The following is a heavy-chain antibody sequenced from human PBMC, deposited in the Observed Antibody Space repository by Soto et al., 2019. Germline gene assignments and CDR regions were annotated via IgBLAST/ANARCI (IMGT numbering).Heavy chain of an antibody. D-gene: IGHD3-22*01. V-gene: IGHV4-31*03. CDR2: IYYGGST. CDR3: ARGGYYYENSGQNAYDY. Sequence: LSEPLSPTCTVSGGSISSGGYYWSWIRQHPGKGLEWIGYIYYGGSTYYNPSLKSRATISGDTSKNQFSLKLSSVTAADTAVYYCARGGYYYENSGQNAYDYWGQGILVTVSS. CDR1: GGSISSGGYY. J-gene: IGHJ4*01.